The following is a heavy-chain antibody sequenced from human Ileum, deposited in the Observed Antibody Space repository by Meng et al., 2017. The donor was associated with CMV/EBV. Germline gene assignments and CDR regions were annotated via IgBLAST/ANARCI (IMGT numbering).Heavy chain of an antibody. CDR1: GFGFSGYW. J-gene: IGHJ6*02. V-gene: IGHV3-66*03. Sequence: GGSLRLSCAASGFGFSGYWKHWDRQAPGEGMERVSLINSHGNTYYADSVKGRFTLSRDHAKDPLYLQVNSLGPEDTAVYYCARDRASRRNPYYYYGMDIWGQGTTVTVSS. CDR2: INSHGNT. CDR3: ARDRASRRNPYYYYGMDI.